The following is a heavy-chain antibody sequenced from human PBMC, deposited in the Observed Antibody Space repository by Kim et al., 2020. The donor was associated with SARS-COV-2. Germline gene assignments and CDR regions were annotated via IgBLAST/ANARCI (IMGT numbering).Heavy chain of an antibody. V-gene: IGHV4-59*01. CDR2: T. CDR3: ARDRYGSGFDY. J-gene: IGHJ4*02. D-gene: IGHD3-10*01. Sequence: THYNPAPKCRVTKSVDTSKNQFSLKLSSVTAADTAVYYCARDRYGSGFDYWGQGTLVTVSS.